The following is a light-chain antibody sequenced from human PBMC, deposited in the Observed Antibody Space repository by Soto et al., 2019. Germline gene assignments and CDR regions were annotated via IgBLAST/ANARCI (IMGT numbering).Light chain of an antibody. CDR2: GVS. J-gene: IGKJ3*01. Sequence: EIALTQSPGTLSLSPGERATLSCRASQSFSSSYLAWYQQKPGQAPRLLIHGVSTRATGIPDRFSGSGSGTDFTLTVSSLQAEDVAVYYCQQYQSLPFTFGPGTKVHIE. V-gene: IGKV3-20*01. CDR3: QQYQSLPFT. CDR1: QSFSSSY.